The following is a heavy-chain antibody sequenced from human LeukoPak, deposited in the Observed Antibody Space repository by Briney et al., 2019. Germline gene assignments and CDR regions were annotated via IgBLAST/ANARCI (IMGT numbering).Heavy chain of an antibody. V-gene: IGHV1-2*02. CDR1: GYTFTGYY. CDR2: INPNSGGT. CDR3: ARYGLRWCLDAFDI. Sequence: ASVKVSCKASGYTFTGYYMHWVRQAPGQGLEWMGWINPNSGGTNYAQKFQGRVTMTRDTSISTAYMELSRLRSDDAAVYYCARYGLRWCLDAFDIWGQGTMVTVSS. D-gene: IGHD4-23*01. J-gene: IGHJ3*02.